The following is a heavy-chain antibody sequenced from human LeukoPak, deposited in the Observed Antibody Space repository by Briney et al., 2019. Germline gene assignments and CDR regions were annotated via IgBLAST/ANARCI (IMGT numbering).Heavy chain of an antibody. D-gene: IGHD5-24*01. V-gene: IGHV4-39*07. CDR2: IYYSGST. CDR1: GGFISSSSYY. CDR3: AREAREMATHRSFDY. Sequence: SETLSLTCTVSGGFISSSSYYWGWIRQPPGKGLEWIGSIYYSGSTYYNPSLKSRVTISVDTSKNQFSLKLSPVTAADTAVYYSAREAREMATHRSFDYWGQGTLVTVSS. J-gene: IGHJ4*02.